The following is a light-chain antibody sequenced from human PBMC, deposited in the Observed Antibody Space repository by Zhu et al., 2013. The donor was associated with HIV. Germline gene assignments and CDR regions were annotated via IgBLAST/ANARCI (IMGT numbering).Light chain of an antibody. Sequence: AIRMTQSPSSLSASTGDKVTITCRASQGVSSYLAWYQQKPGKAPKLLIYAASTLQSGVPSRFSGSGSGTDFTLTISSLQPEDFGTYHCQQGHSYPFTFGPGTKVDV. J-gene: IGKJ3*01. CDR2: AAS. CDR1: QGVSSY. CDR3: QQGHSYPFT. V-gene: IGKV1-8*01.